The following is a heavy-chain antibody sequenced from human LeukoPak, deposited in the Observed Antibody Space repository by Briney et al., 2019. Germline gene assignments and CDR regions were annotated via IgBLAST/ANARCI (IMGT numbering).Heavy chain of an antibody. J-gene: IGHJ4*02. CDR1: GGSISSSIYY. CDR3: FYGSGSYYVRY. D-gene: IGHD3-10*01. Sequence: SETLSITCTASGGSISSSIYYWGWIRQPPGEGLEWIGNIFYSGSAYYNPSLKSRVTISVDTSKNQFSLRMSSVTAADTAVYYCFYGSGSYYVRYWGQGTLVTVSS. CDR2: IFYSGSA. V-gene: IGHV4-39*01.